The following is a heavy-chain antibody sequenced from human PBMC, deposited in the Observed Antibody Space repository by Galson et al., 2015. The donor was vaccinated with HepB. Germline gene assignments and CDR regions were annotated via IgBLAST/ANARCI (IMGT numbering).Heavy chain of an antibody. J-gene: IGHJ6*02. Sequence: NPSLKSRVTISVDTSKNQFSLKLTSVTAADTAVYYCARLRPLYGIQTYYYHSLDVWGQGTTVTVSS. V-gene: IGHV4-59*08. CDR3: ARLRPLYGIQTYYYHSLDV. D-gene: IGHD3-9*01.